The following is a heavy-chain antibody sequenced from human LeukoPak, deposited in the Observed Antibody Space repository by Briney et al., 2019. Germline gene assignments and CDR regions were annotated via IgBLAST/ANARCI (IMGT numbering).Heavy chain of an antibody. CDR1: GYSFTSYW. D-gene: IGHD6-13*01. J-gene: IGHJ3*02. CDR2: IYPGDSDT. Sequence: GESLKISWNGSGYSFTSYWIGWVRQMPGKGLEWMGIIYPGDSDTRYSPSFQGQVTISADKSISTAYLQWSSLKASDTTMYYCARILQQLAAFDIWGQGTMVTVSS. CDR3: ARILQQLAAFDI. V-gene: IGHV5-51*01.